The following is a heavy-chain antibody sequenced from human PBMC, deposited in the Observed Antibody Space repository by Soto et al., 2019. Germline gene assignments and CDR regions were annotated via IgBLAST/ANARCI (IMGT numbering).Heavy chain of an antibody. CDR1: GYTFTSYY. V-gene: IGHV1-46*03. D-gene: IGHD5-12*01. J-gene: IGHJ6*03. CDR2: INPSGGST. Sequence: GASVKVSCKASGYTFTSYYMHWVRQAPGQGLEWMGIINPSGGSTSYAQKFQGRVTVTRDTSTSTVYMELSSLRSEDTAVYYCARVPKYSGYENANYYYYYMDVWGKGTTVTVSS. CDR3: ARVPKYSGYENANYYYYYMDV.